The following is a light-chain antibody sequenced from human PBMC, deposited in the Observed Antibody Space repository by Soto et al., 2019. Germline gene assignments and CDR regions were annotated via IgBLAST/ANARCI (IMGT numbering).Light chain of an antibody. J-gene: IGLJ1*01. V-gene: IGLV2-8*01. CDR2: EVS. Sequence: QSVLTQPPSASGSPGQSVTISCTGTSSDVGGYNYVSWYPHHPGKAPKLMIYEVSKRPSGVPDRFSGSKSGNTASLTVSGPQAEDEADYYCSSYAGSNNRYVFGTGTKVTVL. CDR1: SSDVGGYNY. CDR3: SSYAGSNNRYV.